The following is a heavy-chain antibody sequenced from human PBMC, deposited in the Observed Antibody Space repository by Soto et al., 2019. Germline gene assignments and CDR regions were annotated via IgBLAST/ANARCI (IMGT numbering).Heavy chain of an antibody. J-gene: IGHJ5*02. D-gene: IGHD4-17*01. Sequence: GASVKVSCKASGGTFSSYAISWVRQAPGQGLEWMGGIIPIFGTANYAQKFQGRVTITADESTSTAYMELSSLRSEDTAVYYCARDPPTVVTSVEGVWFDPWGQGTLVTVSS. CDR3: ARDPPTVVTSVEGVWFDP. CDR1: GGTFSSYA. CDR2: IIPIFGTA. V-gene: IGHV1-69*13.